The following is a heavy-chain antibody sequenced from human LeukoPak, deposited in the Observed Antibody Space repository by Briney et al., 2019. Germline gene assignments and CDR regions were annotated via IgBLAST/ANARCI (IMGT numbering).Heavy chain of an antibody. D-gene: IGHD2-2*01. J-gene: IGHJ5*02. CDR2: IYTSGST. CDR3: ARVRYQGFDP. CDR1: GGSISRYY. V-gene: IGHV4-4*07. Sequence: SETLSLTCAVSGGSISRYYWSWIRQPAGRGLEWIGHIYTSGSTNYNPSLRSRVTMSIDMSENQFSLGLNSVTAADTAIYYCARVRYQGFDPWGQGTLVTVSS.